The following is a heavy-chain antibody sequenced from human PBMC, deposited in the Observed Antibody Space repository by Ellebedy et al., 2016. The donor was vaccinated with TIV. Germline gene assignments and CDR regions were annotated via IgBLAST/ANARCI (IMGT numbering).Heavy chain of an antibody. D-gene: IGHD6-19*01. Sequence: SETLSLTXTVSGGSITSDGYYWSWIRQHPGKGLEWIGYIFYSGSTYYNPSLKSRFSISLDMSKNQFSLKLTSVTAADTAVYYCARGIEQWLTYWGQGTLVTVSS. CDR2: IFYSGST. J-gene: IGHJ4*02. CDR1: GGSITSDGYY. V-gene: IGHV4-31*03. CDR3: ARGIEQWLTY.